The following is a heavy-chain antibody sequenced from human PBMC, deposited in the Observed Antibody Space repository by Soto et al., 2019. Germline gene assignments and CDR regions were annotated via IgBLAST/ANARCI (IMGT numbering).Heavy chain of an antibody. D-gene: IGHD3-3*01. Sequence: GGSLRLSCAVSGFSFGTYWMSWVRQAPGKGLEWLASIKEDGSERYYLDSVKGRFTISRDNAKDSLSLQMNSLRGEDTAFYYCARDVGPVTIFGEALSGYFDFWGQGTLVTVSS. CDR2: IKEDGSER. CDR1: GFSFGTYW. V-gene: IGHV3-7*03. J-gene: IGHJ4*02. CDR3: ARDVGPVTIFGEALSGYFDF.